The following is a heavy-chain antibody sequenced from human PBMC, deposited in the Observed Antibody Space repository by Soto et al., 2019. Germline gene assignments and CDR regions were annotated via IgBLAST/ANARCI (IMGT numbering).Heavy chain of an antibody. CDR2: ISAYNGDT. CDR1: GYTFTTYG. J-gene: IGHJ6*02. Sequence: QVQLVQSGDEVKKPGASVKVSCKASGYTFTTYGISWVRQAPGQGPEWMGWISAYNGDTKYAQNVQDRVSMTTDTPTSTAYMELRSLRSDDTAVYYCAREGSWPYYYYGMDVWGQGTTVTVSS. V-gene: IGHV1-18*01. D-gene: IGHD6-13*01. CDR3: AREGSWPYYYYGMDV.